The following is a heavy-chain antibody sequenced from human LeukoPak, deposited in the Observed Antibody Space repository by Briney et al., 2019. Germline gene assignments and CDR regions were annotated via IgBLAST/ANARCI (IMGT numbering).Heavy chain of an antibody. CDR2: ISGSGGST. V-gene: IGHV3-23*01. CDR1: GSTFSSYA. D-gene: IGHD3-22*01. Sequence: GGSLRLSCAASGSTFSSYAMSWVRQAPGKGLEWVSAISGSGGSTYYADSVKGRFTISRDNSKNTLYLQMNSLRAEDTAVYYCASSPPEYYYDSSGYYDYWGQGTLVTVSS. J-gene: IGHJ4*02. CDR3: ASSPPEYYYDSSGYYDY.